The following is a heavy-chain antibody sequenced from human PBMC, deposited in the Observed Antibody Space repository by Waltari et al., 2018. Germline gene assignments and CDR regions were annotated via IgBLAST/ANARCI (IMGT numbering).Heavy chain of an antibody. J-gene: IGHJ4*02. V-gene: IGHV4-39*01. CDR3: ARHWDSNNGRAFDS. CDR2: IHYSGSP. Sequence: QLQLQESGPGLVKPSETLSLTCTVSGGSISSNIYYWGWTRQSPGKGLEWIASIHYSGSPYYTPSLKSRVTISVDTSKNQFSLKLSAVTAADTAVYYCARHWDSNNGRAFDSWGQGALVTVSS. CDR1: GGSISSNIYY. D-gene: IGHD6-13*01.